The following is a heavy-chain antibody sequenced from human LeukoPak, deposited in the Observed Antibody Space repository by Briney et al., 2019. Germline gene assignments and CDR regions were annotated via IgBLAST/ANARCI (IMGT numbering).Heavy chain of an antibody. CDR3: ARDSAAGGAIPY. Sequence: SETLSLTCTVSGGSISSGDYYWSWIRQPPGKGLEWIGYIYYSGSTYYNPSLKSRVTISVDTSKNQFSLKLSSVTAADTAVYYCARDSAAGGAIPYWGQGTLVTVSS. V-gene: IGHV4-30-4*01. J-gene: IGHJ4*02. CDR1: GGSISSGDYY. D-gene: IGHD3-16*01. CDR2: IYYSGST.